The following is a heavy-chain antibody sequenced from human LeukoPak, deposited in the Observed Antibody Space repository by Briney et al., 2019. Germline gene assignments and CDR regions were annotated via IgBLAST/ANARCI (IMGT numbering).Heavy chain of an antibody. V-gene: IGHV1-2*02. CDR1: GYTFTTYY. Sequence: ASVRVSCKTSGYTFTTYYMHWVRQAPGQGLEWMGWINPNSGGTNYAQKFQGRVTMTRDTSISTAYMELSRLRSDDTAVYYCARSDSSFNDYWGQGTLVTVSS. CDR3: ARSDSSFNDY. CDR2: INPNSGGT. D-gene: IGHD3-22*01. J-gene: IGHJ4*02.